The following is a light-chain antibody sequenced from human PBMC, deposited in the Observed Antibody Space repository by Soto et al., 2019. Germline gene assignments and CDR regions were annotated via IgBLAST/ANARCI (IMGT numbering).Light chain of an antibody. J-gene: IGKJ1*01. V-gene: IGKV3-15*01. CDR1: QSISRN. CDR3: QQYTHWPVWS. Sequence: EIVLTQSPATLSGSPGERATLSCRSSQSISRNLAWYQPKPGQAPRLLIYGPSPRATGVPARFSGSGSGTEFTLNISRLQSEDFAMYYCQQYTHWPVWSFGQGTKVEIK. CDR2: GPS.